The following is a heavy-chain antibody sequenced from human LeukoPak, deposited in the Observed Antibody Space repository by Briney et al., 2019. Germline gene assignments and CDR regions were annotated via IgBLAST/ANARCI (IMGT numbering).Heavy chain of an antibody. CDR2: ISSSGSTI. V-gene: IGHV3-48*03. CDR3: ARVDTAMVRPDY. Sequence: GSLRLSCAASGFTFSSYEMNWVRPAPGEGLEWVSYISSSGSTIYYADSVKGRFTISRDNAKNSLYLQMNSLRAEDTAVYYCARVDTAMVRPDYWGQGTLVTVSS. CDR1: GFTFSSYE. D-gene: IGHD5-18*01. J-gene: IGHJ4*02.